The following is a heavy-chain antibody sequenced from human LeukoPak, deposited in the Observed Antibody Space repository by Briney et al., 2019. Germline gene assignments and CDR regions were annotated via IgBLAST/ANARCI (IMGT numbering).Heavy chain of an antibody. CDR2: MYTNGSM. J-gene: IGHJ3*02. Sequence: SETLSLTCTVSGGSISSYYWSWIRQPAGKGLEWIGRMYTNGSMKKPSLKSRVTMSLDTSKNQFSLKLSSVTAADTAVYYCARDYGDYVFAFDIRGQGTMVTVSS. CDR3: ARDYGDYVFAFDI. CDR1: GGSISSYY. V-gene: IGHV4-4*07. D-gene: IGHD4-17*01.